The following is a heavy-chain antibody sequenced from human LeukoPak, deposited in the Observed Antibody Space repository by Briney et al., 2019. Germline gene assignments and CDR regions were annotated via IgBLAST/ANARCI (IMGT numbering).Heavy chain of an antibody. CDR1: GGSISSYY. Sequence: SETLSLTCTVSGGSISSYYWSWIRQPAGKGLEWIGRIYTSGSTNYNPSLKSRVTISVDKSKNQFSLKLSSVTAADTAVYYCARDRFGGGDAFDIWGQGTMVTVSS. CDR3: ARDRFGGGDAFDI. CDR2: IYTSGST. V-gene: IGHV4-4*07. D-gene: IGHD3-10*01. J-gene: IGHJ3*02.